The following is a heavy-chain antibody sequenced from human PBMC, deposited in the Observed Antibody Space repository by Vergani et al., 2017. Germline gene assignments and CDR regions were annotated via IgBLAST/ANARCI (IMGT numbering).Heavy chain of an antibody. CDR3: TRGFYTAIAYWTDY. V-gene: IGHV3-49*04. J-gene: IGHJ4*02. CDR1: GFTFGDHA. D-gene: IGHD2-21*02. CDR2: MRSRDFGGTT. Sequence: EVHLVESGGGLVQPGRSLRLSCTGSGFTFGDHAMSGVRQAPGKGLEWVGFMRSRDFGGTTEYTEYAASVRDRFVFARDDSKSIAYLQMDSLKTEDTAVYYCTRGFYTAIAYWTDYWGQGTLVTVSS.